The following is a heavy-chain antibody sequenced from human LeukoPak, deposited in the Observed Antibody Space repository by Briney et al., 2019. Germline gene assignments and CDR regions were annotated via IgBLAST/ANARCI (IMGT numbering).Heavy chain of an antibody. CDR1: GGSISSYY. CDR3: ARGSYSGYADEYGGGAFDI. Sequence: SETLSLTCTVSGGSISSYYWSWIRQPPGKGLEWIGYIYYSGSTNYNPSLKSRVTISVDTSKNQFSLKLSSVTAADTAVCYRARGSYSGYADEYGGGAFDIWGQGTMVTVSS. D-gene: IGHD5-12*01. V-gene: IGHV4-59*01. CDR2: IYYSGST. J-gene: IGHJ3*02.